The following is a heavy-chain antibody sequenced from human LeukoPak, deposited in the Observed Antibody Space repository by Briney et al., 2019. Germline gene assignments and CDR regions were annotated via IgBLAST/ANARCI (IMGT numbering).Heavy chain of an antibody. CDR2: IKPDGSFT. V-gene: IGHV3-74*01. J-gene: IGHJ6*03. CDR3: TKTPDGDYYYYIDV. Sequence: PGGSLRLSCAASGLTFTSYWMYWVRQVPGKGLEWVSRIKPDGSFTAYADSVKGRFTISRDNARNTLFLQMNSLRAEDTAVYYCTKTPDGDYYYYIDVWGKGTTVTISS. CDR1: GLTFTSYW. D-gene: IGHD4-17*01.